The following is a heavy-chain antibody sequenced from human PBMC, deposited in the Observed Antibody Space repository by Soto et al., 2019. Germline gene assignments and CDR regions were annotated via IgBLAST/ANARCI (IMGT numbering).Heavy chain of an antibody. J-gene: IGHJ4*02. V-gene: IGHV3-30*18. CDR3: AKDYNLHHYGVNPFFDY. CDR2: ISYDGSNK. Sequence: GGSLRLSCAASGFTFSSYGMHWVRQAPGKGLEWVAVISYDGSNKYYADSVKGRFTISRDNSKNTLYLQMNSLRAEDTAVYYCAKDYNLHHYGVNPFFDYWGQGTLVTVSS. CDR1: GFTFSSYG. D-gene: IGHD1-20*01.